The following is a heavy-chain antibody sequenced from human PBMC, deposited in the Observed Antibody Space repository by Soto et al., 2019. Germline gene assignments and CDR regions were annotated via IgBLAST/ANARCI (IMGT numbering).Heavy chain of an antibody. CDR2: IKSFNGDT. J-gene: IGHJ5*02. CDR3: ARVVSPYYDVLTGNWFDP. Sequence: QVQLVQSGAEVKEPGASVKVSCKASGYTFTGYYMHWARQAPGQGLEWMGWIKSFNGDTNYAQKFRGRVTLTRDTSISTAYMELSRLKSDDTAVYYCARVVSPYYDVLTGNWFDPWGQGTLVTVSS. V-gene: IGHV1-2*02. D-gene: IGHD3-9*01. CDR1: GYTFTGYY.